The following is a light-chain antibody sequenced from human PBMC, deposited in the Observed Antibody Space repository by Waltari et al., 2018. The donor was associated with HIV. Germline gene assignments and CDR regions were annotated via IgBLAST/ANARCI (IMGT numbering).Light chain of an antibody. J-gene: IGLJ2*01. Sequence: QSVLTQPPSASGTPGQRVTISCSGSNSKFGSYYVNWYQQFPGTAPKLLIFRNSQRPSGVPDRFSGAKSGTSASLAISGLRSEDEAVYHCAAWDDNLSRPVVFGGGTKVTVL. CDR1: NSKFGSYY. CDR3: AAWDDNLSRPVV. CDR2: RNS. V-gene: IGLV1-47*01.